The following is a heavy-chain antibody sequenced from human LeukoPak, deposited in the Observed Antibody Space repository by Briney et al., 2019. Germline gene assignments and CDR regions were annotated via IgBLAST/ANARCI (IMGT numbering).Heavy chain of an antibody. D-gene: IGHD6-19*01. CDR1: GGSISSYY. J-gene: IGHJ6*02. Sequence: PSETLSLTCTASGGSISSYYWSWIRQPAGKGLEWIGRIYTSGSTNYNPSLKSRVTMSVDTSKNQFSLKLSSVTAADTAVYYCARGYSSGWYYYYGMDVWGQGTTVTVSS. CDR3: ARGYSSGWYYYYGMDV. CDR2: IYTSGST. V-gene: IGHV4-4*07.